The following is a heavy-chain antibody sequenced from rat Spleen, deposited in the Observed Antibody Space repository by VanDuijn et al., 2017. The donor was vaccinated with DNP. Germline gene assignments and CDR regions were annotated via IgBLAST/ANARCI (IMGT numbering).Heavy chain of an antibody. CDR1: GFTFSNYW. V-gene: IGHV5-31*01. J-gene: IGHJ3*01. D-gene: IGHD1-4*01. Sequence: EVQLVESGGGLVQPGRSLKLSCAASGFTFSNYWMYWIRQAPGRGLEWVASITNSGGSSYYRDSVKGRFTISRDNAKSTLYLQMDSLRSADTATYYCTTSGITKGWFAYWGQGTLVTVSS. CDR3: TTSGITKGWFAY. CDR2: ITNSGGSS.